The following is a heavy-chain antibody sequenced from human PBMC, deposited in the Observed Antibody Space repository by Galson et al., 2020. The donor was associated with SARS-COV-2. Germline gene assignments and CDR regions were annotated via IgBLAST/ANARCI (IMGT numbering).Heavy chain of an antibody. CDR3: ARDTNSYGMDV. CDR2: IWYDVSNK. Sequence: QLGESLKISCAASGFTFSSYGMHWVRQAPGKGLEWVAVIWYDVSNKYYADSVKGRFTISRDNSKNTLHLQMNSLRAEDTAVYYCARDTNSYGMDVWGQGTTVTVSS. J-gene: IGHJ6*02. CDR1: GFTFSSYG. V-gene: IGHV3-33*01.